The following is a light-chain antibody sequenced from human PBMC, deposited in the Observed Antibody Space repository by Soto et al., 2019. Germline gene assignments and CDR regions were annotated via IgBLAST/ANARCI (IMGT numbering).Light chain of an antibody. Sequence: QSALTQPPSASGSPGQSVTVSCTGTSSDVGRYNAVFWFQQHPGKVPKLMIYEVSKRPSGVPDRFSGSKSGNTASLTVSGLQAEDEADYYRSAYAGSNNYVFGSGTKLTVL. V-gene: IGLV2-8*01. CDR3: SAYAGSNNYV. CDR2: EVS. CDR1: SSDVGRYNA. J-gene: IGLJ1*01.